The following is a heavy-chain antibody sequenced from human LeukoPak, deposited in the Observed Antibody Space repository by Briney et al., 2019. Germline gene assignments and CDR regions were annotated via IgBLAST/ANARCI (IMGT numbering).Heavy chain of an antibody. CDR1: GVSITSGTYY. Sequence: SETLSLTCTVSGVSITSGTYYWTWIRQPAGKGLEWIGRIYSTGRVNYNPSLKSRVTMLLDTSKNHISLKLTSVTAADTAVYYCARGRHSSGWYRFDPWGQGTLVTVSS. V-gene: IGHV4-61*02. D-gene: IGHD6-19*01. CDR2: IYSTGRV. J-gene: IGHJ5*02. CDR3: ARGRHSSGWYRFDP.